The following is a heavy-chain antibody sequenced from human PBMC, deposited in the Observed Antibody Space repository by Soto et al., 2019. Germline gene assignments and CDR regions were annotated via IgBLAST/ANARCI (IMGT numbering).Heavy chain of an antibody. CDR2: IYPGDSDT. CDR3: AIRSHCSGGSCYRRPDAFDI. CDR1: GYSFTSYW. J-gene: IGHJ3*02. Sequence: GESLKISCKGSGYSFTSYWIGWVRQMPGKGLEWMGIIYPGDSDTRYSPSFQGQVTISADKSISTAYLQWSSLKASDTAMYYCAIRSHCSGGSCYRRPDAFDIWGQGTMVTVSS. D-gene: IGHD2-15*01. V-gene: IGHV5-51*01.